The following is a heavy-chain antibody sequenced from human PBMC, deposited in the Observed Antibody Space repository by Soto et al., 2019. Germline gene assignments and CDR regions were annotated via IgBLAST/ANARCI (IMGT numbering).Heavy chain of an antibody. CDR1: GGSISSYY. J-gene: IGHJ1*01. V-gene: IGHV4-59*01. D-gene: IGHD2-21*02. CDR2: IYYSGST. CDR3: AGGPIYCGGDCYPESFQH. Sequence: QVQLQESGPGLVKPSETLSLTCTVSGGSISSYYWSWIRQPPGKGLEWIGYIYYSGSTNYNPSLKSRVTISVDTSKNQFSLTLSSVTAADPAVYYCAGGPIYCGGDCYPESFQHWGQGTLVTFSS.